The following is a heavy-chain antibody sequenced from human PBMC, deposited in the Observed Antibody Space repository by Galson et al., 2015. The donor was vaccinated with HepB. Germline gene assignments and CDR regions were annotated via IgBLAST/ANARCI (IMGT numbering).Heavy chain of an antibody. CDR1: GYSFTSYW. CDR2: IDPSDSYT. Sequence: QSGAEVKKPGESLRISCKGSGYSFTSYWISWVRQMPGKGLEWMGRIDPSDSYTNYSPSFQGHVTISADKSISTAYLQWSSLKASDTAMYYCASFTVAPTLRAAFDIWGQGTMVTVSS. V-gene: IGHV5-10-1*01. D-gene: IGHD6-19*01. CDR3: ASFTVAPTLRAAFDI. J-gene: IGHJ3*02.